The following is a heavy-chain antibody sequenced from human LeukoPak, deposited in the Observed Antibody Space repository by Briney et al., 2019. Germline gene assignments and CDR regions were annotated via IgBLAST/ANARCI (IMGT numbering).Heavy chain of an antibody. CDR2: ISSSSNYI. V-gene: IGHV3-21*01. J-gene: IGHJ4*02. CDR1: GFTFSGYS. D-gene: IGHD2-8*01. Sequence: GGSLRLSXAASGFTFSGYSMNWVRQAPGKGLEWVSSISSSSNYIYYADSVKGRFTISRDNAKNSLYLQMNSLRAEDTAVYYCARESTEIVLMVYAEEEGFDYWGQGTLVTVSS. CDR3: ARESTEIVLMVYAEEEGFDY.